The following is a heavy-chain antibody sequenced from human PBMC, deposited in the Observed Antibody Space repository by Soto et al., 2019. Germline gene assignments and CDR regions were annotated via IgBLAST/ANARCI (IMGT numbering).Heavy chain of an antibody. V-gene: IGHV3-20*04. CDR3: ARLYSSSYFYFDY. Sequence: EVQLVESGGRVVRPGGSLRLSCAASGFTFDDYSMTWVRQTPGKGLEWVSDINWNGGSTGYADSVRGRFTISRDNAKNALYLQMNSLRAEETALYYCARLYSSSYFYFDYWGQGTLVTVSS. CDR1: GFTFDDYS. CDR2: INWNGGST. J-gene: IGHJ4*02. D-gene: IGHD6-13*01.